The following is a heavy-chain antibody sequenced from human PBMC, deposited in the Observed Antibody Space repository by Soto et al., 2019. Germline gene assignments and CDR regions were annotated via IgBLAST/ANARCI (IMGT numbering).Heavy chain of an antibody. D-gene: IGHD3-3*01. J-gene: IGHJ4*02. CDR1: GFSLTTSGVG. Sequence: QITLNESGPTVVRPTETLTLTCRFSGFSLTTSGVGVGLIRQSSGKAPEWLALIYWDDDKHYSASLKSRLTITKDPSKSQVVLTVSDLDPTDTATYYCAHIVLRTVFGLVTTTAIYFDFWGQGTPVAVSS. CDR2: IYWDDDK. V-gene: IGHV2-5*02. CDR3: AHIVLRTVFGLVTTTAIYFDF.